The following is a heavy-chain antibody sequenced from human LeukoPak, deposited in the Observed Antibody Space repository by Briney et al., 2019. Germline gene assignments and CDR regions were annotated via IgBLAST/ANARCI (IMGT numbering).Heavy chain of an antibody. Sequence: PSQTLSLTCTVSGGSISSGSYYWSWIRQPAGKGLEWIGRIYTSGSTNYNPSLKSRVTISVDTSKNQFSLKLSSVTAADTAVYYCAKVGGIAVAEWFWFDPWGQGTLVTVSS. D-gene: IGHD6-19*01. CDR2: IYTSGST. V-gene: IGHV4-61*02. J-gene: IGHJ5*02. CDR3: AKVGGIAVAEWFWFDP. CDR1: GGSISSGSYY.